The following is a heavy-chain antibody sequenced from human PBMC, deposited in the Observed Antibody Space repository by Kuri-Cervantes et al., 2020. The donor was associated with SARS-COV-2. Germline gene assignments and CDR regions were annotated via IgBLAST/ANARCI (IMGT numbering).Heavy chain of an antibody. J-gene: IGHJ4*02. V-gene: IGHV1-8*03. CDR2: MNPNSGNT. Sequence: ASVKVSCKASGYTFTSYDINWERQATGQGLEWMGWMNPNSGNTGYAQKFQGRVTITRNTSISTAYMELSSLRSEDTAVYYCASRPYSSGWYEGIDYWGQGTLVTVSS. D-gene: IGHD6-19*01. CDR1: GYTFTSYD. CDR3: ASRPYSSGWYEGIDY.